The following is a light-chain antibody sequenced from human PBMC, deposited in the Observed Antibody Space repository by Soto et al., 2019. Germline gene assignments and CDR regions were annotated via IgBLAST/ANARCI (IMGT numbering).Light chain of an antibody. J-gene: IGKJ1*01. CDR3: LQSITYPWT. V-gene: IGKV1-5*03. CDR1: QNIDMY. Sequence: DIQMTQSPSTLSASAGDRVTITCRASQNIDMYLAWYQQKPGQAPSLLIYRASSLQSGVPSRFSGSGSGTEFTLTISSLQPDDFATYYCLQSITYPWTFGQGTKVNIK. CDR2: RAS.